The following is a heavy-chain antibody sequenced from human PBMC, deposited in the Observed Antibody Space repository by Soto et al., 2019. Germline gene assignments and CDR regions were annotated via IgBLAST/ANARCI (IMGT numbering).Heavy chain of an antibody. J-gene: IGHJ4*02. D-gene: IGHD6-19*01. CDR2: IYYSGNT. CDR3: ARGVDGQWADY. CDR1: GCALDAYY. V-gene: IGHV4-59*01. Sequence: SETLSLTCRVSGCALDAYYGTWLRQPPGKGLEWIGFIYYSGNTNYNPSLKSRVSISLHTSKSQFSLKLTSVTAADTAVYYCARGVDGQWADYWGQGTLVTVSS.